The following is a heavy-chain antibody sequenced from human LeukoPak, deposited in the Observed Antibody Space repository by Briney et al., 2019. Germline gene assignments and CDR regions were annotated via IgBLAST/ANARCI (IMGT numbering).Heavy chain of an antibody. J-gene: IGHJ4*02. Sequence: ASVKVSCKASVYTFTSNGFTWVRQAPGQGLEWMGWISAYNGKTNNAQRLQGRVTMTTDTSTTTAYMELRSLRSDDTAVYYCARTTNQYCSGGNCFSFYFDYWGQGTLVTVSS. D-gene: IGHD2-15*01. CDR2: ISAYNGKT. V-gene: IGHV1-18*01. CDR3: ARTTNQYCSGGNCFSFYFDY. CDR1: VYTFTSNG.